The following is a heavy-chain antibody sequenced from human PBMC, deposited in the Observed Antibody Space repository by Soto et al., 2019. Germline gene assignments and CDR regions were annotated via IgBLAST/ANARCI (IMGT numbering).Heavy chain of an antibody. V-gene: IGHV4-31*03. D-gene: IGHD6-13*01. CDR2: IYYTGST. CDR1: GATFSSGAYY. CDR3: ARYSFSGSKWSKFDY. J-gene: IGHJ4*02. Sequence: PXETLSLTCTVSGATFSSGAYYWSWIRQRPGKGLEWIGNIYYTGSTYYSPSLKSRVVISLDTSKNQFSLSLSSVTAADTAIYYCARYSFSGSKWSKFDYWGQGTLVTVSS.